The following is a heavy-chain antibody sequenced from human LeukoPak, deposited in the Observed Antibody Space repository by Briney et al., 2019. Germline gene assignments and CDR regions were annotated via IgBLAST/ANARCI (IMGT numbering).Heavy chain of an antibody. CDR3: ARDLATMVGPPETEYFQH. CDR2: ISSSSSYI. J-gene: IGHJ1*01. Sequence: GGSLRLSCAASGFTFSTYTMNWVRQAPGKGLEWVSSISSSSSYIYYADSVKGRFTISRDNAKNSLYLQMNSLRAEDTAVYYCARDLATMVGPPETEYFQHWGQGTLVTVSS. D-gene: IGHD3-10*01. CDR1: GFTFSTYT. V-gene: IGHV3-21*01.